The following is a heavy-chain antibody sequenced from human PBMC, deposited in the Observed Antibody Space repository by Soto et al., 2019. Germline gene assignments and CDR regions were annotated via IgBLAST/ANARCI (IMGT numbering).Heavy chain of an antibody. CDR3: ARLIAAAGPPYYYYGMDV. CDR1: GGSISSSSYY. Sequence: SETLSLTCTVSGGSISSSSYYWGWIRQPPGKGLEWIGSIYYSGSTNYNSSLKSRVTISVDTSKNQFSLKLSSVTAADTAVYYCARLIAAAGPPYYYYGMDVWGQGTTVTVSS. J-gene: IGHJ6*02. D-gene: IGHD6-13*01. V-gene: IGHV4-39*01. CDR2: IYYSGST.